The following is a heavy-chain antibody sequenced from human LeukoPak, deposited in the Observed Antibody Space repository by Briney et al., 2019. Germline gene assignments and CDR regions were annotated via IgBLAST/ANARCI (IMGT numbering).Heavy chain of an antibody. CDR3: ARGLSYCSNGICPFDY. V-gene: IGHV3-21*01. J-gene: IGHJ4*02. D-gene: IGHD2-8*01. CDR2: ISSSSSYI. CDR1: GFTFSSYS. Sequence: GGSLRLSCAASGFTFSSYSMNWVRQAQGKGLEWVSSISSSSSYIYYADSVKGRFTISRDNAKNSLYLQRHSLRVEDTAVYYCARGLSYCSNGICPFDYWGQGTLVTVSS.